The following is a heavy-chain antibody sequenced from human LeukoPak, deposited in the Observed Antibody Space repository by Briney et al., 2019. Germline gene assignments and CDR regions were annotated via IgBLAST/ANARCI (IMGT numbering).Heavy chain of an antibody. V-gene: IGHV3-30-3*01. Sequence: PPGGSLRLSCAASGFTFSSYAMHWVRQAPGKGLEWVSVISYDGSNKYYADSVKGRFTISRDNSKNTLYLQMNSLRAEDTAVYYCARVLTTWPYYYDSSGPFDYWGQGTLVTVSS. CDR1: GFTFSSYA. D-gene: IGHD3-22*01. CDR2: ISYDGSNK. CDR3: ARVLTTWPYYYDSSGPFDY. J-gene: IGHJ4*02.